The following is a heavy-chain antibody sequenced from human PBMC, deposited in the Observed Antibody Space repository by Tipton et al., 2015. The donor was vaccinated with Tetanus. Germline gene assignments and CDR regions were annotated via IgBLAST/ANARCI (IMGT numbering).Heavy chain of an antibody. CDR2: IYPGDSDT. CDR3: ARAHCTDGVCNFDF. Sequence: QLVQSGGEVKKPGESLKISCKGSGYIFNNYWIGWVRQKPGKGLEWMGIIYPGDSDTRYSPSFQGQATISVDKSINTAYLQWSSLKASDPSMFYCARAHCTDGVCNFDFWGQGALVTVAS. D-gene: IGHD2-8*01. CDR1: GYIFNNYW. V-gene: IGHV5-51*01. J-gene: IGHJ4*02.